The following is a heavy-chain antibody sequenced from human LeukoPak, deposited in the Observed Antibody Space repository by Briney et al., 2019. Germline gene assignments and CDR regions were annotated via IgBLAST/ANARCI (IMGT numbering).Heavy chain of an antibody. D-gene: IGHD6-19*01. CDR3: ARDYSSGAYNWFDP. V-gene: IGHV4-30-2*01. J-gene: IGHJ5*02. CDR2: IYHSGST. CDR1: GGSISSGGYS. Sequence: SETLSLTCAVSGGSISSGGYSWSWIRQPPGKGLEWIGYIYHSGSTNYNPSLKSRVTISVDTSKNQFSLKLSSVTAADTAVYYCARDYSSGAYNWFDPWGQGTLVTVSS.